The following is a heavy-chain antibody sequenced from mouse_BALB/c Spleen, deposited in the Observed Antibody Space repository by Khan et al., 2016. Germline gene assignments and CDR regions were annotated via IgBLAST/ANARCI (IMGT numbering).Heavy chain of an antibody. D-gene: IGHD1-1*01. CDR2: IWAGGAT. CDR3: VRDGYGSTYGAIDY. CDR1: GFSLTSYD. J-gene: IGHJ4*01. V-gene: IGHV2-9-2*01. Sequence: VQLQESGPGLVAPSQSLSITCTVSGFSLTSYDTSWIRQPPGKGLEWLGVIWAGGATKYNSAFMSRVSITKDNSKSQVFLNMNSLQTDDTAIYYCVRDGYGSTYGAIDYWGQGTSVTVSS.